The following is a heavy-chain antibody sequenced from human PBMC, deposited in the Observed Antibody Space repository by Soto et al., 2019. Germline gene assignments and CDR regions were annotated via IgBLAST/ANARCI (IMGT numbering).Heavy chain of an antibody. CDR2: ISSSSSYI. D-gene: IGHD3-22*01. J-gene: IGHJ3*01. V-gene: IGHV3-21*01. Sequence: EVQLVESGGGLVKPGGSLRLSCAASGFTFSSYSMNWVRQAPGKGLEWVSSISSSSSYIHYADSVKGRFTISRDNAKNPLDLQVNSLRAEDTAVYYCARDRDSSGYYQSHGFRGQGTMVTVSS. CDR1: GFTFSSYS. CDR3: ARDRDSSGYYQSHGF.